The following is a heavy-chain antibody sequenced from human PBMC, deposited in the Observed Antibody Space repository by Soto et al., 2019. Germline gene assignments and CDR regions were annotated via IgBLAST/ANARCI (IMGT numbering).Heavy chain of an antibody. V-gene: IGHV3-20*04. CDR3: ARARVGATTPFDY. Sequence: PGGSLRLSCAASGFTFDDYGMNWVRQAPGTGLEWVSGINWNGFSTGYADSVKGRFTISRDNAKNSLYLQMNSLRAEDTALYYCARARVGATTPFDYWGQGTLVTVSS. CDR2: INWNGFST. CDR1: GFTFDDYG. J-gene: IGHJ4*02. D-gene: IGHD1-26*01.